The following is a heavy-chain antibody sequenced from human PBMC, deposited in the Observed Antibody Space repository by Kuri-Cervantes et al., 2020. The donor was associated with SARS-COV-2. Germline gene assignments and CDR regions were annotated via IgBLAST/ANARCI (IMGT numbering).Heavy chain of an antibody. V-gene: IGHV3-30*07. CDR3: AKDGRSTRELDLRPCDY. D-gene: IGHD1-7*01. CDR1: GFTFSSYA. CDR2: ISYDGSNK. J-gene: IGHJ4*02. Sequence: GESLKISCAASGFTFSSYAMHWVRQAPGKGLEWVAVISYDGSNKYYADSVKGRFTISRDNSKNTLYLQMNSLRAEDTAVYYCAKDGRSTRELDLRPCDYWGQGTLVTVSS.